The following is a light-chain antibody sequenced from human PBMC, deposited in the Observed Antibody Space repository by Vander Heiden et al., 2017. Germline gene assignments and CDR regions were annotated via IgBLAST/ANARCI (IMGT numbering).Light chain of an antibody. CDR2: AAS. Sequence: DIQMTQSPSSLSASVGDRVTITCRASQGISNYLAWYQQKPGKVPKLLIYAASTLQSGVPSRSRGSGSGTDFTLTISSLHPEDVATYSCQRYNGARWTFGQGTKVEIK. CDR1: QGISNY. V-gene: IGKV1-27*01. J-gene: IGKJ1*01. CDR3: QRYNGARWT.